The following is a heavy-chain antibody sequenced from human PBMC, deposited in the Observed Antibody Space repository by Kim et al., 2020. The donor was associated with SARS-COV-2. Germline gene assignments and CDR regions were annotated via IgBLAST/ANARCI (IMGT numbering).Heavy chain of an antibody. D-gene: IGHD2-2*01. CDR1: GFTVSSNY. V-gene: IGHV3-53*01. CDR2: IYSGGST. CDR3: ASAGYCSSTSCYFYYYGMDV. Sequence: GGSLRLSCAASGFTVSSNYMSWVRQAPGKGLEWVSVIYSGGSTYYADSVKGRFTISRDNSKNTLYLQMNSLRAEDTAVYYCASAGYCSSTSCYFYYYGMDVWGQGTTVTVSS. J-gene: IGHJ6*02.